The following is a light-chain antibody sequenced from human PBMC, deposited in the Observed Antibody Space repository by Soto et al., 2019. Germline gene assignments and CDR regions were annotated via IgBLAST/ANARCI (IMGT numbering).Light chain of an antibody. CDR1: SGHTTYI. CDR3: ETWAVIPHVV. Sequence: QLVLTQSSSASASLGASVKLTCTLSSGHTTYIIAWHQQQPGKAPRYLMKLETSGSYNKGSGLPDRFSGSSSGADRYLTISNQPVDDEADYYYETWAVIPHVVFGGGTQLTVL. CDR2: LETSGSY. V-gene: IGLV4-60*02. J-gene: IGLJ2*01.